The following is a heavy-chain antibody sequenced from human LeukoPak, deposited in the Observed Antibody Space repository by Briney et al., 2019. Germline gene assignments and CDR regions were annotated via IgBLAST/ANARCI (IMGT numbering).Heavy chain of an antibody. CDR2: LQYDRTNV. CDR1: RFSFSSYG. Sequence: GGSLRLSCAASRFSFSSYGMHWVRQAPGKGLEWVAYLQYDRTNVQYADSVRGRFTISRDNSKNILYLQMNSLRAEDTAVYYCARDSGYYGLAFDYWGQGTLVTVSS. J-gene: IGHJ4*02. CDR3: ARDSGYYGLAFDY. D-gene: IGHD3-22*01. V-gene: IGHV3-30*02.